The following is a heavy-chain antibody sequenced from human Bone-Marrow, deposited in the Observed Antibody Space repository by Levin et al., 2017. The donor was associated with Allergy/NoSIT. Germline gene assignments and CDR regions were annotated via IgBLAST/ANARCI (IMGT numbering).Heavy chain of an antibody. V-gene: IGHV1-69*13. CDR1: GGTFTSYS. J-gene: IGHJ6*02. D-gene: IGHD3-10*01. CDR3: ARELGEGATHSLQFYGSGNLGGMDV. Sequence: ASVKVSCKASGGTFTSYSITWVRQAPGQGLEWMGGIVPIFGTANYAQKFQGRVTITADESTSTAYMELNSLRSEDTAMYYCARELGEGATHSLQFYGSGNLGGMDVWGQGTTVTVSS. CDR2: IVPIFGTA.